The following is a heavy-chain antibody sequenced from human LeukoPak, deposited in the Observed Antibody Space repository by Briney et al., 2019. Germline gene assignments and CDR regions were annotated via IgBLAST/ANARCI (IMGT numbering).Heavy chain of an antibody. Sequence: ASVQVSCKASGYTFATYGFCWVRQAPGHGLEWMGWISANTGKTDYAQKFQGRVTMTTDTSTSTAYMELRSLRPDDTAVYYCAKVAGHRMDYWGQGTLLTVSS. D-gene: IGHD6-13*01. CDR2: ISANTGKT. CDR1: GYTFATYG. CDR3: AKVAGHRMDY. V-gene: IGHV1-18*01. J-gene: IGHJ4*02.